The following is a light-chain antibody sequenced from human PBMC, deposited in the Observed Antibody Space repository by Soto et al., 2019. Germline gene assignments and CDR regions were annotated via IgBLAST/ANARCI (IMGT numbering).Light chain of an antibody. J-gene: IGLJ3*02. CDR3: LLYYGGGQIGV. Sequence: QTVVTQEHSLTVSPGGTVTLTCASSTGAVTSGNSPNGFQQKPGQPPRTLIYSTDNKLSWTPARFSGSLLGGKAALTLSGVQPEDEADYNRLLYYGGGQIGVFRGGTKLTVL. CDR2: STD. V-gene: IGLV7-43*01. CDR1: TGAVTSGNS.